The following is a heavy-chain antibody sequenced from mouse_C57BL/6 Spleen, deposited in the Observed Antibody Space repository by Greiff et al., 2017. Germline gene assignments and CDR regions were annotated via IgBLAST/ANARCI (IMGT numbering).Heavy chain of an antibody. CDR2: ISYDGSN. CDR1: GYSITSGYY. D-gene: IGHD1-1*01. J-gene: IGHJ4*01. V-gene: IGHV3-6*01. Sequence: EVKLQESGPGLVKPSQSLSLTCSVTGYSITSGYYWNWIRQFPGNKLEWMGYISYDGSNNYNPSLKNRISITRDTSKNQFFLKLNSVTTEDTATYYCARNMGSSYRDYYAMDYWGQGTSVTVSS. CDR3: ARNMGSSYRDYYAMDY.